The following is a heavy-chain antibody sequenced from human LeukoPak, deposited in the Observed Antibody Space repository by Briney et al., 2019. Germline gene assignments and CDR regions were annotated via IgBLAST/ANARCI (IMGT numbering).Heavy chain of an antibody. D-gene: IGHD1-26*01. J-gene: IGHJ4*02. CDR2: IWYDGSNK. V-gene: IGHV3-33*03. CDR3: ASGTIVGARGADN. CDR1: GFIFRSFG. Sequence: PGGSLRLSCAATGFIFRSFGMHWVRQAPGKGLEWVAVIWYDGSNKNYVDSVKGRFTISRDNSKNTLYLQMNSLRAEDTAVYYCASGTIVGARGADNWGQGTLVTVSS.